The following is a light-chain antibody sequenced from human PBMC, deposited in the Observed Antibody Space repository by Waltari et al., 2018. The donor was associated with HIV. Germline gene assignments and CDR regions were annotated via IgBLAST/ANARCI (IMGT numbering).Light chain of an antibody. CDR2: EVS. CDR3: SSYTTSSTFVV. V-gene: IGLV2-18*02. Sequence: QSALTQPPSVSGSPGQSVTISCTGTSSDVGYYHRVSWYQQPPGTAPKLMIYEVSSRPSGVPDRFSGSKSGNTASLTISGLQAEDEGDYYCSSYTTSSTFVVFGGGTKLTVL. CDR1: SSDVGYYHR. J-gene: IGLJ2*01.